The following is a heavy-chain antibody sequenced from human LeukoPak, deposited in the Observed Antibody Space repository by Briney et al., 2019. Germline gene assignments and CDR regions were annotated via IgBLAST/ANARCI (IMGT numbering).Heavy chain of an antibody. Sequence: ASVKVSCKASGYTFTGYYMHWVRQAPGQGLEWMGWIDPNSGGTNYAQKFQGRVTMTRDTSISTAYMELSRLRSDDTAVYYCARGPITMIVVVILFDYWGQGTLVTVSS. D-gene: IGHD3-22*01. CDR3: ARGPITMIVVVILFDY. CDR2: IDPNSGGT. CDR1: GYTFTGYY. J-gene: IGHJ4*02. V-gene: IGHV1-2*02.